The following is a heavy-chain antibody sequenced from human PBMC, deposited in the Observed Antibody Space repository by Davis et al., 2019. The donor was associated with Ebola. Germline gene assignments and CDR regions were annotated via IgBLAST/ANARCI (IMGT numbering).Heavy chain of an antibody. D-gene: IGHD3-22*01. CDR3: VIYDYDSTGDY. CDR2: INSDGSST. CDR1: GFTFSSYW. J-gene: IGHJ4*02. V-gene: IGHV3-74*01. Sequence: HTGGSLRLSCAASGFTFSSYWMHWVRQAPGKGLVWVSRINSDGSSTSYADSVKGRFTISRDNAKNTLYLQMNSLRVEDTALYYCVIYDYDSTGDYWGQGTLVTVSS.